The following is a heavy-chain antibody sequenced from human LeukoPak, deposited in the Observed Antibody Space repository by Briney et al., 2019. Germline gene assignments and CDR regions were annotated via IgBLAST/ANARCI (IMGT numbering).Heavy chain of an antibody. D-gene: IGHD4-17*01. V-gene: IGHV4-59*01. CDR2: IYYSGST. CDR3: ARYGDYVFDL. CDR1: GGSISNYY. Sequence: PSETLSLTCTVSGGSISNYYWSWIRQPPGKGLEWIGYIYYSGSTIYNPSLKSRVTISVDTSKNQFSLKLSSVTAADTTVYYCARYGDYVFDLWGRGTLVTVSS. J-gene: IGHJ4*02.